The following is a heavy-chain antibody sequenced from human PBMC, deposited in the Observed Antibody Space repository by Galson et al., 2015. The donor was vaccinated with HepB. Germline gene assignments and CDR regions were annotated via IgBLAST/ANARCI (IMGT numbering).Heavy chain of an antibody. D-gene: IGHD2-2*01. V-gene: IGHV3-20*04. J-gene: IGHJ4*02. CDR1: GFTFDDYG. CDR2: INWNGGST. CDR3: ARAGPYCSSTSCYFDY. Sequence: SLRLSCAASGFTFDDYGVSWVRQAPGKGLEWVSGINWNGGSTGYADSVKGRFTISRDNAKNSLYLQMNSLRAEDTALYYCARAGPYCSSTSCYFDYWGQGTLVTVSS.